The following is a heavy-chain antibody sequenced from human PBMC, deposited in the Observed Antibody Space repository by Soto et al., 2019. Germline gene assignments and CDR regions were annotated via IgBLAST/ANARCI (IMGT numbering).Heavy chain of an antibody. Sequence: SQPNPLTCTVSDVXIENGDYCWSWIRQHPGKGLEWIGYIYYSGSTYYNPSLKSRLSISFDTSKNQLSLKLTSVTDADTAVYFCAREGYNHKGMDFWGQGTTVTVSS. CDR3: AREGYNHKGMDF. J-gene: IGHJ6*02. CDR2: IYYSGST. D-gene: IGHD5-18*01. CDR1: DVXIENGDYC. V-gene: IGHV4-31*03.